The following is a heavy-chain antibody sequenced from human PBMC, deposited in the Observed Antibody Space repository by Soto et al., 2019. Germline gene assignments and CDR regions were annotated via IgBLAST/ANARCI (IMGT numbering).Heavy chain of an antibody. J-gene: IGHJ4*02. CDR2: ISAYNGNT. Sequence: ASVKVSCKASGYTFTNYGISWERQAPGQGLEWMGWISAYNGNTNYAQNLQGRVTMTTDTSTSTDYMELRSLRSDDTAVYYCARVDVLRFLGWLNWGQLTLVTVSS. CDR1: GYTFTNYG. CDR3: ARVDVLRFLGWLN. V-gene: IGHV1-18*04. D-gene: IGHD3-3*01.